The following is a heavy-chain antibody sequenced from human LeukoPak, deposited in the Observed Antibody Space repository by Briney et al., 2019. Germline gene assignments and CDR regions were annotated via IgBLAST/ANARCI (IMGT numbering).Heavy chain of an antibody. Sequence: SGTLSLTCAVYGGSFSGYYWSWIRQPPGKGLEWIGEINHSGSTNYNPSLKSRVTISVDTSKNQFSLKLSSVTAADTAVYYCAGVRKTRTAAGTPLDYWGQGTLVTVSS. J-gene: IGHJ4*02. V-gene: IGHV4-34*01. CDR2: INHSGST. CDR1: GGSFSGYY. CDR3: AGVRKTRTAAGTPLDY. D-gene: IGHD6-13*01.